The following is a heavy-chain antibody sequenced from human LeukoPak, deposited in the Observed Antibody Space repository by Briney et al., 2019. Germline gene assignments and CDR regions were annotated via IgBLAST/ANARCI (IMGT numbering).Heavy chain of an antibody. V-gene: IGHV3-48*03. Sequence: GGSLRLSCAASGFTFSNYELNWVRQAPGKGLEWVSYISHSGRTIYSADSVKGRFTISRDNAKNSLYLQMNSLRAEDTAVYYCARGVGSSWSGWFDPWGQGTLVTVSS. CDR2: ISHSGRTI. J-gene: IGHJ5*02. CDR3: ARGVGSSWSGWFDP. CDR1: GFTFSNYE. D-gene: IGHD6-13*01.